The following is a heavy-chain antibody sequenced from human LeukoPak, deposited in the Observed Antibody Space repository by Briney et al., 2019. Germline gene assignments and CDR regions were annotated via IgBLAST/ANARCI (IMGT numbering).Heavy chain of an antibody. J-gene: IGHJ4*02. Sequence: GRSLRLSCAASGFTFSSYAMHWVRQAPGKGLEWVAVISYDGSNKYYADSVKGRFTISRDKSKKTLYLQMNSLRAEDTAVYYCAKDHGYYDSSGPIDYWGQGTLVTVSS. CDR2: ISYDGSNK. CDR1: GFTFSSYA. V-gene: IGHV3-30*04. D-gene: IGHD3-22*01. CDR3: AKDHGYYDSSGPIDY.